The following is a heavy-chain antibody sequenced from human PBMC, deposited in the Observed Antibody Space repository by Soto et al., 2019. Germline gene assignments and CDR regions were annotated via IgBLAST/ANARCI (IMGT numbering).Heavy chain of an antibody. Sequence: SVKVSCKASGGTFSSYAISWVRQAPGQGLEWMGGIIPIFGTANYAQKFQGRVTITADESTSTAYMELSSLRSEDTAVYYCARGGDLRFRQSPGYYYYGMDVWGQGTTVTVSS. V-gene: IGHV1-69*13. CDR1: GGTFSSYA. J-gene: IGHJ6*02. CDR2: IIPIFGTA. CDR3: ARGGDLRFRQSPGYYYYGMDV. D-gene: IGHD3-16*01.